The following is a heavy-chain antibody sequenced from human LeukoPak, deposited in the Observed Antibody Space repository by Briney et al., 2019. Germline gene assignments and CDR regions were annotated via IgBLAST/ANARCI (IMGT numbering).Heavy chain of an antibody. CDR2: ISYDGSNK. CDR1: GFTFSTYA. V-gene: IGHV3-30-3*01. D-gene: IGHD5-18*01. J-gene: IGHJ4*02. Sequence: GGSLRLSCAASGFTFSTYAIHWVRQAPGKGLEWVAVISYDGSNKYYADSVKGRFTISRDNSKNSLCLQMNSLRVEDTAVYYCARGYSYVDYWGQGTLVTVSS. CDR3: ARGYSYVDY.